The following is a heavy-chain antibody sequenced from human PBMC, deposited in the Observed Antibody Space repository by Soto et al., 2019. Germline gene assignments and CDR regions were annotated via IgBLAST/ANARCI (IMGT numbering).Heavy chain of an antibody. Sequence: PSETLSLTCTVSGGSISSGDYYWSWIRQPPGKGLEWIGYIYYSGSTYYNPSLKSRVTISVDTSKNQLSLKLSSVTAADTAVYYCAGAALGSSSSPCYSGQCPPVTV. D-gene: IGHD6-6*01. CDR3: AGAALGSSSSPCY. CDR2: IYYSGST. CDR1: GGSISSGDYY. J-gene: IGHJ1*01. V-gene: IGHV4-30-4*01.